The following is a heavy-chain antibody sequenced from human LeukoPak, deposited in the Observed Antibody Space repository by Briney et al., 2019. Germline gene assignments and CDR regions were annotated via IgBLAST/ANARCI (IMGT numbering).Heavy chain of an antibody. V-gene: IGHV4-34*01. CDR1: GGSFSGYY. CDR3: ARSRLRVLFY. D-gene: IGHD4-17*01. CDR2: INHSGST. Sequence: KPSETLSLTCAVYGGSFSGYYWSWIRQPPGEGLEWIGEINHSGSTNYNPSLKSRVTISVDTSKNQFSLKLSSVTAADTAVYYCARSRLRVLFYWGQGTLVTVSS. J-gene: IGHJ4*02.